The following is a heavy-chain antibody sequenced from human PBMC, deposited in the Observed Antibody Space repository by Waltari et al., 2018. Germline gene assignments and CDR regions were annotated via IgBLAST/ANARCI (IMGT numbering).Heavy chain of an antibody. CDR3: ARYWGQSGGYSSGWYPLAHYFDY. CDR1: GGSISSYY. CDR2: IYYSGST. D-gene: IGHD6-19*01. J-gene: IGHJ4*02. Sequence: QVQLQESGPGLVKPSETLSLTCPVSGGSISSYYWSWIRQPPGTGLEWIGYIYYSGSTNYNPSLKSRVTISVDTSKNQFSLKLSSVTAADTAVYYCARYWGQSGGYSSGWYPLAHYFDYWGQGTLVTVSS. V-gene: IGHV4-59*01.